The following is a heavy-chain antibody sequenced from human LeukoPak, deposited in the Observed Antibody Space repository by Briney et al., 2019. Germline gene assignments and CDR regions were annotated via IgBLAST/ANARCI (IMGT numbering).Heavy chain of an antibody. V-gene: IGHV3-21*01. Sequence: GRSLRLSCAASGFTFSSYSMNWVRQAPGKGLEWVSSISSSSSYIYYADSVKGRFTISRDNSKNTLYLQMNSLRAEDTAVYYCARAYAYDSSGYIDYWGQGTLVTVSS. CDR3: ARAYAYDSSGYIDY. J-gene: IGHJ4*02. CDR1: GFTFSSYS. D-gene: IGHD3-22*01. CDR2: ISSSSSYI.